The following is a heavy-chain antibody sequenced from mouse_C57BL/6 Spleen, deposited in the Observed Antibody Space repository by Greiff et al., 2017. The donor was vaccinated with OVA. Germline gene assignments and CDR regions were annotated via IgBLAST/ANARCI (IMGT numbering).Heavy chain of an antibody. J-gene: IGHJ3*01. CDR2: IDPSDSYT. CDR1: GYTFTSYW. V-gene: IGHV1-69*01. CDR3: ARSGAYYSNQFAY. D-gene: IGHD2-5*01. Sequence: VQLQQPGAELVMPGASVKLSCKASGYTFTSYWMHWVKQRPGQGLEWIGEIDPSDSYTNYNQKFKGKSTLTVDKSSSTAYMQLSSLTSEDSAVYYCARSGAYYSNQFAYWGQGTLVTVSA.